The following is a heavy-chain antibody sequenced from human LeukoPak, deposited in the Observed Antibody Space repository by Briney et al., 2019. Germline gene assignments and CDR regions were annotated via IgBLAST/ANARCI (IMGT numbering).Heavy chain of an antibody. J-gene: IGHJ4*02. CDR2: IKQDGSTK. V-gene: IGHV3-7*01. CDR1: GFTFTNSW. CDR3: ARDTDGSLDY. D-gene: IGHD1-26*01. Sequence: PGGSLRLSCAASGFTFTNSWMAWVRQAPGKGLEWVANIKQDGSTKHYMDSLKGRFTISRDNPKNSLYLQMNSPRADDTAIYYCARDTDGSLDYWGQGILVTVAS.